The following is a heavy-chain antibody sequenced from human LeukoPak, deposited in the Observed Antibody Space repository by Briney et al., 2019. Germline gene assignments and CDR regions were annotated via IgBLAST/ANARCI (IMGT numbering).Heavy chain of an antibody. Sequence: ASVKVSCKASGYTFTTYYLHWVRQAPGQGREWMGIINPSGGSTTYAQKFRGRLTMTRDMSTSTVYMELSSLRSEDTAVYYCARGSRPVYNLLTGKRYFDYWGQGTLLSVSS. V-gene: IGHV1-46*01. CDR1: GYTFTTYY. CDR2: INPSGGST. CDR3: ARGSRPVYNLLTGKRYFDY. J-gene: IGHJ4*02. D-gene: IGHD3-9*01.